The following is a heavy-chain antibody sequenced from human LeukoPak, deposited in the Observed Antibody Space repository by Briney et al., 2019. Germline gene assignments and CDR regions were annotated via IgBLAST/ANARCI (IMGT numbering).Heavy chain of an antibody. CDR1: GGSISSYY. D-gene: IGHD3-10*01. J-gene: IGHJ6*02. Sequence: SETLSLTCTVPGGSISSYYWSWIRQPAGKGLEWIGRIYTSGSTNYNPSLKSRVTMSVDTSKNQFSLKLSSVTAADTAVYYCASGRITMVRGVSYYGMDVWGQGTTVTVSS. CDR2: IYTSGST. V-gene: IGHV4-4*07. CDR3: ASGRITMVRGVSYYGMDV.